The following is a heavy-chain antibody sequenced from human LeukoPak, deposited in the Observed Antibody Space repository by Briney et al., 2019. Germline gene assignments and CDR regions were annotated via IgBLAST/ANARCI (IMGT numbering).Heavy chain of an antibody. CDR1: GFTFSSYE. D-gene: IGHD6-13*01. Sequence: GGSLRLSCAASGFTFSSYEMNWVRQAPGKGLEWVSCISSSGSNIYYADSVQGRFTISRNNAKNSLYLQMNSLSAEDTAVYYCARDIDRSSSFGLLIWGQGTLVTVSS. J-gene: IGHJ4*02. CDR3: ARDIDRSSSFGLLI. V-gene: IGHV3-48*03. CDR2: ISSSGSNI.